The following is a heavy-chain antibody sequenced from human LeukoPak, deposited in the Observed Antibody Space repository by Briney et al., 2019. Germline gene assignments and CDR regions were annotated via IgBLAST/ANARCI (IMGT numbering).Heavy chain of an antibody. CDR3: ARNPRYYFDY. CDR2: IYYSGST. Sequence: SSETLSLTCTVSGGSISSYYWSWIRQPPGKGLEWIGYIYYSGSTNYNPSLKSRVTISVDTSKNQFSLKLSSVTAVDTAVYYCARNPRYYFDYWGQGTLVTVSS. J-gene: IGHJ4*02. CDR1: GGSISSYY. V-gene: IGHV4-59*08.